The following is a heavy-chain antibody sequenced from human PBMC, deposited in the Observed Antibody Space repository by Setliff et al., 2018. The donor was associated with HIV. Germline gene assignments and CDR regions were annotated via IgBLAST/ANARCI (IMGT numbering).Heavy chain of an antibody. Sequence: PSETLSLTCTVSGGSTDSGSYYWAWIRQPPGKGLEWIGSMYYTGSTYYNPSLKSRVTISIDTSKNQFSLKLNSVTAADTAMYSCARDGGSSGWYFVLGYSDYWGPGTLVTVSS. V-gene: IGHV4-39*02. J-gene: IGHJ4*02. CDR2: MYYTGST. CDR1: GGSTDSGSYY. CDR3: ARDGGSSGWYFVLGYSDY. D-gene: IGHD6-19*01.